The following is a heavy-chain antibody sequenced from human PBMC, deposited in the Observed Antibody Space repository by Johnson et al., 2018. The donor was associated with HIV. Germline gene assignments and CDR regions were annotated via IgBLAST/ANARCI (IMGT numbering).Heavy chain of an antibody. CDR3: TTSHPWEQGVGGAFDI. CDR1: GFIVSSNY. V-gene: IGHV3-53*01. CDR2: IYSGGSR. D-gene: IGHD1-26*01. J-gene: IGHJ3*02. Sequence: VQLVESGGGLIQPGGSLRLSCAASGFIVSSNYMSWVRQAPGKGLEWVSVIYSGGSRHYADSVKGRFTISRDNSKNTLYLQMNSLKTEDTAVYYCTTSHPWEQGVGGAFDIWGQGTMVTVSS.